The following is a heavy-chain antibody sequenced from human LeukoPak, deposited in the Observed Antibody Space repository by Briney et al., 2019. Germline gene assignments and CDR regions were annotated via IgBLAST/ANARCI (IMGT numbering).Heavy chain of an antibody. Sequence: ASVKVSCKASGYIFTDYYMHWVRQAPGQELGWMGRINPNSGGTNYAQKVQGRVTMTTDTSTSTAYMELRSLRFDDTAVYYCARDQSVRLLQTSSTYFKHVFAIWGQGSMVTVSS. CDR1: GYIFTDYY. CDR3: ARDQSVRLLQTSSTYFKHVFAI. J-gene: IGHJ3*02. D-gene: IGHD6-13*01. V-gene: IGHV1/OR15-1*04. CDR2: INPNSGGT.